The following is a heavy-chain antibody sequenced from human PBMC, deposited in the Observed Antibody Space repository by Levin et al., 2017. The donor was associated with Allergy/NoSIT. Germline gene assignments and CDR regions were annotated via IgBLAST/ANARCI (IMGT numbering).Heavy chain of an antibody. Sequence: GGSLRLSCAASGFTVSSIHMSWVRQAPGKGLEWVSFIYSGGNTYYADSVKGRFTISRDNSKNIVYLQMNSLRAEDPAVYYCATWRVGANWYFDLWGRGTLVTVSS. CDR1: GFTVSSIH. CDR3: ATWRVGANWYFDL. D-gene: IGHD1-1*01. CDR2: IYSGGNT. J-gene: IGHJ2*01. V-gene: IGHV3-53*01.